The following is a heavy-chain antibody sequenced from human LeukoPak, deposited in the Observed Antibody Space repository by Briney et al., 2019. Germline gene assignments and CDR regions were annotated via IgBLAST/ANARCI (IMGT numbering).Heavy chain of an antibody. CDR1: GFTFSSYW. D-gene: IGHD3-22*01. J-gene: IGHJ4*02. Sequence: PGGSLRLSCAASGFTFSSYWMHWVRQAPGKGLVWVSRINSDGNSVTYADSVKGRFTISRDNAKNTLYLKMHSLRAEDTAVYYCAKSVGDSSGYYYDDYFDYWGQGTLVTVSS. CDR2: INSDGNSV. V-gene: IGHV3-74*03. CDR3: AKSVGDSSGYYYDDYFDY.